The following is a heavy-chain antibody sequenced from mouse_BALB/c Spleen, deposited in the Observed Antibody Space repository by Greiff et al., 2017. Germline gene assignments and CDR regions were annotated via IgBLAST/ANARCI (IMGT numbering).Heavy chain of an antibody. J-gene: IGHJ3*01. CDR1: GYSFTSYY. CDR2: INPYNGDT. V-gene: IGHV1-20*02. D-gene: IGHD4-1*01. CDR3: ARGGLTGTAWFAY. Sequence: VQLKQSGPELMKPGASVKISCKASGYSFTSYYMHWVKQSHGKSLEWIGRINPYNGDTFYNQKFKGKATLTVDKSSSTAHMELRSLASEDSAVYYCARGGLTGTAWFAYWGQGTLVTVSA.